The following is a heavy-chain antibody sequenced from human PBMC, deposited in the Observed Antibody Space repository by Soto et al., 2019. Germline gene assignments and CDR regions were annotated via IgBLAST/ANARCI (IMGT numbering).Heavy chain of an antibody. CDR3: ARDQWGYSSGWPIDY. V-gene: IGHV3-21*01. CDR2: ISSSSSYI. Sequence: GGSLRLSCAASGFTFSSYSMNWVRQTPGKGLEWVSSISSSSSYIYYADSVKGRFTISRDNAKNSLYLQMNSLRAEDTAVYYCARDQWGYSSGWPIDYWGQGTLVTVSS. CDR1: GFTFSSYS. D-gene: IGHD6-19*01. J-gene: IGHJ4*02.